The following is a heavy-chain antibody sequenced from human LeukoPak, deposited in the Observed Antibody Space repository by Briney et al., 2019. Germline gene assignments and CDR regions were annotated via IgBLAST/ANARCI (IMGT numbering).Heavy chain of an antibody. CDR2: IKQDGSEK. V-gene: IGHV3-7*01. CDR3: VRALGSSSADY. D-gene: IGHD6-6*01. J-gene: IGHJ4*02. CDR1: GFTFTHSW. Sequence: GGSLRLSCAASGFTFTHSWMRWVRQAPGKGLEWVANIKQDGSEKYYVDSVEGRLTISRDNAKNSVSLQMNSLRGEDTAVYYCVRALGSSSADYWGQGTLVTVSS.